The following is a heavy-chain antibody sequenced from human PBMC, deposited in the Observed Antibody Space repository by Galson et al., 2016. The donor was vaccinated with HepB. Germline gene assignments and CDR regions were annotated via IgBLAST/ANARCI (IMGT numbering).Heavy chain of an antibody. CDR1: GYTFTSYG. D-gene: IGHD4-11*01. CDR2: MSAYNGNT. J-gene: IGHJ6*02. Sequence: SVKVSCKASGYTFTSYGISWARQAPGQGLEWMGWMSAYNGNTNYAQKFQGRVTLTTDTSTSTAYMELRSLRSDDTGVYYCARLGQTDYSNYGAHYYYYYGMDVWGQGTTVTVSS. V-gene: IGHV1-18*01. CDR3: ARLGQTDYSNYGAHYYYYYGMDV.